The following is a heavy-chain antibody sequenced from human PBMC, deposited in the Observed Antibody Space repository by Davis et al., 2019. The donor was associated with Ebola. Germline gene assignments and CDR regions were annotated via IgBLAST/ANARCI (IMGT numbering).Heavy chain of an antibody. CDR2: ISDSGDST. CDR3: ARLRGFDY. Sequence: GGSLRLSCVASGFTFSSYAMSWVRQAPGKGLEWVSAISDSGDSTYYADSVKGRFTISRDNAKNTLYLQMNSLRAEDTAVYYCARLRGFDYWGQGTLVTVSS. V-gene: IGHV3-23*01. D-gene: IGHD2-8*01. J-gene: IGHJ4*02. CDR1: GFTFSSYA.